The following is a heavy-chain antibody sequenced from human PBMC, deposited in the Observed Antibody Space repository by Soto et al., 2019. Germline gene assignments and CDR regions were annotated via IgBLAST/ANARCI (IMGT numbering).Heavy chain of an antibody. D-gene: IGHD3-9*01. CDR3: ARDTLNGSLQAFDI. CDR2: IIPIFGTA. J-gene: IGHJ3*02. CDR1: GGTFSSYA. Sequence: SVKVSCKASGGTFSSYAISWVRQAPGQGLEWMGGIIPIFGTANYAQKFQGRVTITADESTSTAYMELSSLRSEDTAVYYCARDTLNGSLQAFDIWGQGTMVTVSS. V-gene: IGHV1-69*13.